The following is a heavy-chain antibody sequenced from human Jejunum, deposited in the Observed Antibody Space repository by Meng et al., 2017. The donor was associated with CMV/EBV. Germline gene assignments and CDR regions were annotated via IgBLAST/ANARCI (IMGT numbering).Heavy chain of an antibody. CDR1: GFPFSSHA. J-gene: IGHJ4*02. V-gene: IGHV3-30*04. Sequence: SGFPFSSHAMHWVRQAPGKGLEWVAVTSYDGNSQYYTDSVKGRFTISRDNSDNMLYLHMNSLRADDTALYYCARDGGGFNSSLFDRWGQGTLVTVSS. CDR2: TSYDGNSQ. CDR3: ARDGGGFNSSLFDR. D-gene: IGHD3-16*01.